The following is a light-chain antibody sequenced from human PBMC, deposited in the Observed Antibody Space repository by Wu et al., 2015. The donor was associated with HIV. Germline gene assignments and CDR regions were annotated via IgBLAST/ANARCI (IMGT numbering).Light chain of an antibody. CDR1: QSVASF. Sequence: EIVLTQFPATLSLSPGERATLSCRASQSVASFLAWYQQKPGQAPRLLIYDASNRATGIPARFNGSGSGTDFILTINRLEPEDSAVYFCQQYGGSPPVTFGRGTRLEIK. CDR2: DAS. V-gene: IGKV3-11*01. J-gene: IGKJ5*01. CDR3: QQYGGSPPVT.